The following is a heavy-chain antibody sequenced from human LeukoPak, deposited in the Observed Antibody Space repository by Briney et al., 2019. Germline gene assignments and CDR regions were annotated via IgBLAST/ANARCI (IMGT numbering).Heavy chain of an antibody. CDR3: ARYGTDYYDSSGSKFDY. J-gene: IGHJ4*02. D-gene: IGHD3-22*01. Sequence: SETLSLTCTVSGGSVSSSYYYWNWIRQPPGKGLEWIGYVFNGGSVNYNPSLKSRVTISVDTSKNQFSLKLSSVTAADTAVYYCARYGTDYYDSSGSKFDYWGQGTLVTVSS. V-gene: IGHV4-61*01. CDR1: GGSVSSSYYY. CDR2: VFNGGSV.